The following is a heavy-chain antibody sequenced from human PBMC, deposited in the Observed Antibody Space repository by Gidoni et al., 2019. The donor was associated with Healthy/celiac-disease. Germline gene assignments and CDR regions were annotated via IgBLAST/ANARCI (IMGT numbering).Heavy chain of an antibody. J-gene: IGHJ4*02. V-gene: IGHV1-2*06. CDR3: ARAALYDILGGQYY. CDR2: INPNSGGT. CDR1: GYTFTGYY. D-gene: IGHD3-9*01. Sequence: QVQLVQSGAEVKKPGASVKVSCQASGYTFTGYYMHWVRQAPGQGLEWMGRINPNSGGTNYAQKFQGRVTMTRDTSISTAYMELSRLRSDDTAVYYCARAALYDILGGQYYWGQGTLVTVSS.